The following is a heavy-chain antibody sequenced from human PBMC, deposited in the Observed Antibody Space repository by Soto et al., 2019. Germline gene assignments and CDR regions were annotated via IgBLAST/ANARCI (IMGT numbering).Heavy chain of an antibody. J-gene: IGHJ6*02. D-gene: IGHD3-3*01. CDR3: ATDFLQSYYYGMDV. Sequence: ASVKVSCKVSGYTLTELSMHWVRQAPGKGLEWMGGFDPEDGETIYAQKFQGRVTMTEDTSTDTAYMELSSLRSEDTAVYYCATDFLQSYYYGMDVWAQGTTVTVSS. CDR1: GYTLTELS. CDR2: FDPEDGET. V-gene: IGHV1-24*01.